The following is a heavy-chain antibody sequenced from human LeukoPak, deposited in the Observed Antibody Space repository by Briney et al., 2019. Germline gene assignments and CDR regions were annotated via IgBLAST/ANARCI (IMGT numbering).Heavy chain of an antibody. CDR1: GGTFSSYA. Sequence: SVKVSCKASGGTFSSYAISWVRQAPGQGLEWMGGIIPIFGTANYAQKFQGRVTITADESTSTAYMELSSPRSEDTAVYYCASWPPAYCGGDCYQTMHYGMDVWGQGTTVTVSS. CDR3: ASWPPAYCGGDCYQTMHYGMDV. J-gene: IGHJ6*02. CDR2: IIPIFGTA. V-gene: IGHV1-69*13. D-gene: IGHD2-21*02.